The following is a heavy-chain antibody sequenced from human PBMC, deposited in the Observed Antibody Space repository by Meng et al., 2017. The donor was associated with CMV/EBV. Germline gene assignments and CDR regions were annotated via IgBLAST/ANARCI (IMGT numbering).Heavy chain of an antibody. Sequence: SETLSLTCTVSGGSISSYFWSWIRQPPGKGLEWIGYISYSGSTNYNPSLKSRVTISVDTSKNQFSLKLSSVTAADTAVYYCARSTWAYGSGSYYLFDYWGQGTLVTVSS. CDR3: ARSTWAYGSGSYYLFDY. V-gene: IGHV4-59*01. CDR2: ISYSGST. CDR1: GGSISSYF. D-gene: IGHD3-10*01. J-gene: IGHJ4*02.